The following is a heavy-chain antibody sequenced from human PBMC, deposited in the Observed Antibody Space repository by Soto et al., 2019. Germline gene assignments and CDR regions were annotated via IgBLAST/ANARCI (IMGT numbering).Heavy chain of an antibody. D-gene: IGHD2-21*01. Sequence: SGPLSLPRTVPGGNRIGCGVRLTRQNTVKVLEWVGYIHYSGSTNYNPSLKSRVTMSVDSAKTQFSPQLSSVTAADTAVDFCTKYRRTDAEGYSSDYWGQGARVIVSS. V-gene: IGHV4-59*01. CDR3: TKYRRTDAEGYSSDY. J-gene: IGHJ4*02. CDR1: GGNRIGCG. CDR2: IHYSGST.